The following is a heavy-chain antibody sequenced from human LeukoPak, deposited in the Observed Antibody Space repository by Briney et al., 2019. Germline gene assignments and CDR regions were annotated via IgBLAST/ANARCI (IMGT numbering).Heavy chain of an antibody. D-gene: IGHD2-15*01. J-gene: IGHJ4*02. CDR2: LSSSGSSI. Sequence: GGSLRLSCGASGFTFSDYYMRWIRQAPGKGLEWVSHLSSSGSSIYYADSVKGRFAISRDNAKNSLYLQMNSLRAEDTAVYYCARAPKYCSGGNCYRFDYWGQGTLVTVSS. CDR3: ARAPKYCSGGNCYRFDY. V-gene: IGHV3-11*04. CDR1: GFTFSDYY.